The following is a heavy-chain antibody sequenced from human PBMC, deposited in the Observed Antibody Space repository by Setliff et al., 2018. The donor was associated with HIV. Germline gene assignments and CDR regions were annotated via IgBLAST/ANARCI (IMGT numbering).Heavy chain of an antibody. CDR2: IYYSGSS. CDR1: GGSISSYY. CDR3: ARRSGGYHYYFDC. D-gene: IGHD1-26*01. V-gene: IGHV4-59*01. Sequence: PSETLSLTCTVSGGSISSYYWSWIRQPPGKGLEWIGYIYYSGSSNYNPSLKSRVTISVDTSKSQFSLKLSSVTAADTAVYYCARRSGGYHYYFDCWGQGTLGTVSS. J-gene: IGHJ4*02.